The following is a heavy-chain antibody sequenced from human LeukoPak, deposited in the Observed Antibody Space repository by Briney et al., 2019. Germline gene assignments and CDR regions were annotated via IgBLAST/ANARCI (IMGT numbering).Heavy chain of an antibody. J-gene: IGHJ4*02. CDR2: ISTSGSTI. CDR3: ARVNYDSSGYYRPVDY. D-gene: IGHD3-22*01. V-gene: IGHV3-11*04. Sequence: PGGSLRLSCAASGFTVSSNYMSWVRQAPGKGLEWVSYISTSGSTIHYADSVKGRFTISRDNAKNSLYLQMNSLRAEDTAVYYCARVNYDSSGYYRPVDYWGQGTLVTVSS. CDR1: GFTVSSNY.